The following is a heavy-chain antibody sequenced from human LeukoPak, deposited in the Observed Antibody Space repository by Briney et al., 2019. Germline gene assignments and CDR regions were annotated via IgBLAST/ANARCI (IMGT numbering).Heavy chain of an antibody. J-gene: IGHJ6*03. CDR1: GYTFTSYG. CDR3: AISGFNIAAAGTLGYYYYYMDV. Sequence: GASVKVSCKASGYTFTSYGISWVRQAPGQGLEWMGWISAYNGNTNYAQKLQGRVTMTTDTSTSTAYMELRSLRSDDTAVYYCAISGFNIAAAGTLGYYYYYMDVWGKGTTVTVSS. CDR2: ISAYNGNT. V-gene: IGHV1-18*01. D-gene: IGHD6-13*01.